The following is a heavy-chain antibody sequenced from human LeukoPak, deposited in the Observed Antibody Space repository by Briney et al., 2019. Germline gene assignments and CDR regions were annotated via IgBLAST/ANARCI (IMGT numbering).Heavy chain of an antibody. CDR2: IYHSGST. J-gene: IGHJ4*02. V-gene: IGHV4-34*01. Sequence: PSETLSLTCAVYGGSFSGYYWSWIRQPPGKGLEWIGSIYHSGSTYYNPSLKSRVTISVDTSKNQFSLKLSSVTAADTAVYYCARGGYCSGGSCYPLVDYWGQGTLVTVSS. CDR1: GGSFSGYY. D-gene: IGHD2-15*01. CDR3: ARGGYCSGGSCYPLVDY.